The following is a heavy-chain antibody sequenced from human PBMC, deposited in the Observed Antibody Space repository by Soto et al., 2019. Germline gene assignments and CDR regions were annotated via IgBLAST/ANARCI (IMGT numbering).Heavy chain of an antibody. J-gene: IGHJ3*02. D-gene: IGHD2-15*01. V-gene: IGHV1-18*01. Sequence: ASVKVSCKASGYTFTSYGISWVRQAPGQGLEWMGWISAYNGNTNYAQKLQGRVTMTTDTSTSTAYMELRSLRSDDTAVYYCARVYIYCSGGSCYYDAFDIWGQGTMVTVSS. CDR1: GYTFTSYG. CDR2: ISAYNGNT. CDR3: ARVYIYCSGGSCYYDAFDI.